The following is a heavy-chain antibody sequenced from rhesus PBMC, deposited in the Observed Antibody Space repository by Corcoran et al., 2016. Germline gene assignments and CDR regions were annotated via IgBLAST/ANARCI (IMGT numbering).Heavy chain of an antibody. CDR2: IYGSGSST. J-gene: IGHJ3*01. Sequence: QLQLQESGPGLVKPSETLSLTCAVSGGSISSSYWSWIRQAPGKGLEWIGNIYGSGSSTNYNPSLKSRVTLSVDTSKTQLSLKLSSVTAADTAVYYCARGGRGYSYRDAFDFWGQGLRVTVSS. CDR3: ARGGRGYSYRDAFDF. V-gene: IGHV4-169*01. CDR1: GGSISSSY. D-gene: IGHD5-12*01.